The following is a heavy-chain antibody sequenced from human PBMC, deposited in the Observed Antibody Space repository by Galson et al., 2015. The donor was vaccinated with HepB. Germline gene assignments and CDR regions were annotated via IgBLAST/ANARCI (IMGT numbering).Heavy chain of an antibody. J-gene: IGHJ4*02. CDR3: GSDTHSYERYDH. D-gene: IGHD3-3*01. V-gene: IGHV3-66*02. Sequence: SLRLSCAASGFTVSTGYMIWVRQAPGKGLEWVSVIYSDGHTYYADSVKGRFTISRDSSKNTLNLQMNSLRAEDTAVYYCGSDTHSYERYDHWGQGTLVTVSS. CDR2: IYSDGHT. CDR1: GFTVSTGY.